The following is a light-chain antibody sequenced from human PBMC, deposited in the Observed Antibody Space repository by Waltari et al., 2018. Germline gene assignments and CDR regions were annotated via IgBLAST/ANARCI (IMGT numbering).Light chain of an antibody. CDR3: CSYTTTTTVV. CDR2: EVT. Sequence: QSALPQPASVSGSPGPSITISCTGTSRDVAGYTFVSWYQQHPGKAPKLMIYEVTNRPSGVSNRFSGSKSGNTASLTISGLLAEDEADYYCCSYTTTTTVVFGGGTKLTVL. J-gene: IGLJ3*02. V-gene: IGLV2-14*01. CDR1: SRDVAGYTF.